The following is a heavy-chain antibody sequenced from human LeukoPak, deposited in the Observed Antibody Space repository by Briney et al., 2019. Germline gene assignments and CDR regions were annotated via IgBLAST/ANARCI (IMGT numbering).Heavy chain of an antibody. CDR2: ITSGSDYI. CDR1: GFTFDNCI. V-gene: IGHV3-21*01. J-gene: IGHJ4*02. CDR3: ASGHSSLY. Sequence: GGSLRLSCVASGFTFDNCIVNWVRQAPGKGLEWVSSITSGSDYIYYADSLKGRFITSRDNAKNSLYLKMNSLRAEDTAVYYCASGHSSLYWGQGTLVSVSS.